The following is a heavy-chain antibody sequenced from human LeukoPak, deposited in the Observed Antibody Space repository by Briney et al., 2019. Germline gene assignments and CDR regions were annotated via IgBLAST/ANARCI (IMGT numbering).Heavy chain of an antibody. CDR2: ISSSGSTI. CDR3: NVRWGPNSDY. J-gene: IGHJ4*02. Sequence: QSGGSLRLSCAASGFTFSSYEMNWVRQAPGKGLEWVSYISSSGSTIYYADSVKGRFTISRDNAKNSLYPQMNSLRAEDTAVYYCNVRWGPNSDYWGQGTLVTVSS. V-gene: IGHV3-48*03. CDR1: GFTFSSYE. D-gene: IGHD7-27*01.